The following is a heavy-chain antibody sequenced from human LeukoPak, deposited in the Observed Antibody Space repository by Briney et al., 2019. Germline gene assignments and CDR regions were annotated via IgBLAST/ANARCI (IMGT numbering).Heavy chain of an antibody. Sequence: GESLKISCKGSGYSFTSYWIGWVRQMPGKGLEWMGIIYPGDSDTRYSPSFQGQVTISADKSISTAYLQWSSLKASDTAVYYCARARRYYDSSGYYYVQGFDIWGQGTMVTVSS. CDR1: GYSFTSYW. J-gene: IGHJ3*02. CDR2: IYPGDSDT. CDR3: ARARRYYDSSGYYYVQGFDI. V-gene: IGHV5-51*01. D-gene: IGHD3-22*01.